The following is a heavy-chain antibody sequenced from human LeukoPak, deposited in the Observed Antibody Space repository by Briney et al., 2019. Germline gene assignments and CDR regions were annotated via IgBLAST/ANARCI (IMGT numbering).Heavy chain of an antibody. V-gene: IGHV3-21*01. J-gene: IGHJ3*02. Sequence: GGSLRLSCAASGFTFSNYSMNWVRQAPGKGLEWVSSIGRSGTSMYNADSVKGRFTISRDNAKNSLYLQMNSLRDEDTAVYYCVRDHLWAFDIWGQGTMVTVSS. CDR2: IGRSGTSM. CDR1: GFTFSNYS. D-gene: IGHD3-10*01. CDR3: VRDHLWAFDI.